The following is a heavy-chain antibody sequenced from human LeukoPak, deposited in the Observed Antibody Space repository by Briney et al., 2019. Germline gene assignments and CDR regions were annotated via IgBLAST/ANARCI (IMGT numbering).Heavy chain of an antibody. CDR3: ARAPTYSSSWYDDAFDI. D-gene: IGHD6-13*01. J-gene: IGHJ3*02. CDR2: ISSSSYI. Sequence: PGGSLRLSYAASGFTFSSYSMNWVRQAPGKGLEWVSSISSSSYIYYADSVKGRFTISRDNAKNSLYLQMNSLRAEDTAVYYCARAPTYSSSWYDDAFDIWGQGTMVTVSS. V-gene: IGHV3-21*01. CDR1: GFTFSSYS.